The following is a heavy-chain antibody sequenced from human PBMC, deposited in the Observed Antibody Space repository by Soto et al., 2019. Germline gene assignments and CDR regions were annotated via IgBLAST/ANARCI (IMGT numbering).Heavy chain of an antibody. D-gene: IGHD3-9*01. J-gene: IGHJ4*02. CDR3: AKNRLTGQAQYDF. V-gene: IGHV3-23*01. CDR1: GFTFSNYA. Sequence: GGSLRLSCAASGFTFSNYAMTWVRQAPGKGLEWVSAISGDAVYTYYADSVKGRFTTSRDNSKTTLYLQLSSLRSEDTAVYYCAKNRLTGQAQYDFWGQAPPVTVSS. CDR2: ISGDAVYT.